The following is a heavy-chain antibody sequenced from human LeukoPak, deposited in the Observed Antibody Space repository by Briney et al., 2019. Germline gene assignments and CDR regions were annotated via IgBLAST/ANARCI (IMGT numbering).Heavy chain of an antibody. CDR3: AIPNYDSSGLSAPFDP. D-gene: IGHD3-22*01. Sequence: ASVKVSCKASGYSFTGYYMHWVRQAPGQGLEWMGWMNPNSGNTGYAQKFQGRVTMTRNTSISTAYMELSSLRSEDTAVYYCAIPNYDSSGLSAPFDPWGQGTLVTVSS. V-gene: IGHV1-8*02. CDR1: GYSFTGYY. CDR2: MNPNSGNT. J-gene: IGHJ5*02.